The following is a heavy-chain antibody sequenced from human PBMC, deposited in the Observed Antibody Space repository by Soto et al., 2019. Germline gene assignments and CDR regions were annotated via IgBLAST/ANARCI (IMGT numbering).Heavy chain of an antibody. D-gene: IGHD6-13*01. V-gene: IGHV4-61*08. CDR1: GGSISSGGYY. Sequence: SETLSLTCSVSGGSISSGGYYWSWIRQHPGKGLEWIGYIYNSGSTNYNPSLKSRVTISEDTSKSQFSLKVNSMTAADTAVYHCARYRREAVAGYTLDNWGQGILVTVSS. CDR2: IYNSGST. J-gene: IGHJ4*02. CDR3: ARYRREAVAGYTLDN.